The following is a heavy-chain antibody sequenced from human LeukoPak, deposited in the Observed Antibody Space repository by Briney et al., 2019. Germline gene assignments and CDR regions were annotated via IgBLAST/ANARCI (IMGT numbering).Heavy chain of an antibody. Sequence: GGSLRLSCVASGFTFNKYWMHWVRQAARKGLVWVSRINPDGSSTDYADSVKGRFTISRHNAKNTLYLQMNTLRAEDTALYFCASITPGYWGQGNLVTVSS. CDR1: GFTFNKYW. V-gene: IGHV3-74*01. CDR3: ASITPGY. D-gene: IGHD1-14*01. CDR2: INPDGSST. J-gene: IGHJ4*02.